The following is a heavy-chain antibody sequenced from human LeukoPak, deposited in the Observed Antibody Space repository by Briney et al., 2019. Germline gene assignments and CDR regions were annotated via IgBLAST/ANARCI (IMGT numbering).Heavy chain of an antibody. CDR1: GGSISSYY. D-gene: IGHD3-10*01. CDR3: ASSPYGSGSGYDAFDI. Sequence: SETLSLTCTVSGGSISSYYWSWIRQPPGKGLEWIGYIHYSGSTNYNPSLKSRVTISVDTSKNQFSLKLSSVTAADTAVYYCASSPYGSGSGYDAFDIWGQGTMVTVSS. V-gene: IGHV4-59*01. J-gene: IGHJ3*02. CDR2: IHYSGST.